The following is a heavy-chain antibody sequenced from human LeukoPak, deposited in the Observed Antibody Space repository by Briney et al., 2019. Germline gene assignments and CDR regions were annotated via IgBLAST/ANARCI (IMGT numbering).Heavy chain of an antibody. CDR2: ISSVYSI. Sequence: GGSLRLSCAASRFTFSSYEMNWVRQAPGKGLEWIAHISSVYSIDYADSVQGRFTISRDNAKNTVYLQMNSLTDEDTAVYYCARGITLVRKNWFDPWGQGTLVTVSS. D-gene: IGHD3-10*01. V-gene: IGHV3-48*03. J-gene: IGHJ5*02. CDR3: ARGITLVRKNWFDP. CDR1: RFTFSSYE.